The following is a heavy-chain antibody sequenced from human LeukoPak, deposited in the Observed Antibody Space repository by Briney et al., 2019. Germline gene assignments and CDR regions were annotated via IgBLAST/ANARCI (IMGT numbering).Heavy chain of an antibody. CDR2: IKQDGSEK. J-gene: IGHJ4*02. CDR3: ARGPSGYHNT. D-gene: IGHD5-12*01. V-gene: IGHV3-7*01. CDR1: GFTFSSYW. Sequence: RPGGSLRLSCVASGFTFSSYWMSWVRQAPGKGLEWVANIKQDGSEKYYVDSVKGRFTISRDNAKNSLYLQMNSLRAEDTAVYYCARGPSGYHNTGGQGTLVTVSS.